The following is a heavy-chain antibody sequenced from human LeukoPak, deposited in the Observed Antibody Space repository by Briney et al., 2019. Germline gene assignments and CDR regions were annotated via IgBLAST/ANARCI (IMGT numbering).Heavy chain of an antibody. J-gene: IGHJ5*02. CDR3: ARAPGDYGWFDP. CDR1: GGSISSGGYS. D-gene: IGHD4-17*01. CDR2: IYHSGST. Sequence: SETLSFTCAVSGGSISSGGYSWSWIRQPPGKGLEWIGYIYHSGSTYYNPSLKSRVTISVDRSKNQFSLKLSSVTAADTAFYYCARAPGDYGWFDPWGQGTLVTVSS. V-gene: IGHV4-30-2*01.